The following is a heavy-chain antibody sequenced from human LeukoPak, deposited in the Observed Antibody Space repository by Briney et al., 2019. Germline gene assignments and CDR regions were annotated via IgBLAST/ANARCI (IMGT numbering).Heavy chain of an antibody. Sequence: SVKVSCKASGGTFSSYAISWVRQAPGQGLEWMGRIIPILGIANYAQKFQGRVTITADKSTSTAYMELSSLRSEDTAVYYCAKDCALENQLGPIGPPDYWGQGTLVTVSS. CDR1: GGTFSSYA. CDR3: AKDCALENQLGPIGPPDY. CDR2: IIPILGIA. J-gene: IGHJ4*02. D-gene: IGHD2-2*01. V-gene: IGHV1-69*04.